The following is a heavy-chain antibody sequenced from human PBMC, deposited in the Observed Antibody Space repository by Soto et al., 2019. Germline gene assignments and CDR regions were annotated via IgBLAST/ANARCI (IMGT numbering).Heavy chain of an antibody. Sequence: SLRLSCAASGFTFSSYGMHWVRQAPGKGLEWVAVIWYDGSNKYYADSVKGRFTISRDNSKNTLYLQMNSLRAEDTAVYYCARDIRSVLGELSFDYWGQGTLVTVSS. V-gene: IGHV3-33*01. J-gene: IGHJ4*02. CDR3: ARDIRSVLGELSFDY. CDR2: IWYDGSNK. D-gene: IGHD3-16*02. CDR1: GFTFSSYG.